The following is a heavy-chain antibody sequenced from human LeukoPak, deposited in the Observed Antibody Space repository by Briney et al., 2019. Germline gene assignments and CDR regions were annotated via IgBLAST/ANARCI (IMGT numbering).Heavy chain of an antibody. J-gene: IGHJ4*02. CDR3: ARGRSVGARFDY. D-gene: IGHD1-26*01. CDR1: GFTFSSYS. Sequence: GSLRLSCAASGFTFSSYSMNWVRQPPGKGLEWIGEINHSGSTNYNPSLKSRVTISVDTSKNQFSLKLSSVTAADTAVYYCARGRSVGARFDYWGQGTLVTVSS. V-gene: IGHV4-34*01. CDR2: INHSGST.